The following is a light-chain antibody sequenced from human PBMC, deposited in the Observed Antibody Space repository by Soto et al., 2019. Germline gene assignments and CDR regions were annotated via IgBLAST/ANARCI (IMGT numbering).Light chain of an antibody. Sequence: DIQMTQSPSSLSASVGDRVTITCRTSQTINNYLNWYQLKTGKAPKPLIYAASSLQSGVPSRFSGSGSGTEFTLTIIIVQTEELATYSCQQGYTTPITFGQGTRREI. CDR1: QTINNY. CDR3: QQGYTTPIT. CDR2: AAS. J-gene: IGKJ5*01. V-gene: IGKV1-39*01.